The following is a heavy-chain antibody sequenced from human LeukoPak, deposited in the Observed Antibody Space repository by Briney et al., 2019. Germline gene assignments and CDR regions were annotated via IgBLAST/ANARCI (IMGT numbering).Heavy chain of an antibody. D-gene: IGHD4-17*01. CDR1: GGTFSSYA. CDR3: ASLAGDDYGDFDYYYYYMDV. CDR2: IIPIFGTA. V-gene: IGHV1-69*06. Sequence: ASVKVSCKASGGTFSSYAISWVRQAPGQGLEWMGGIIPIFGTANYAQKFQGRVTITADKSTSTAYMELSSLRSEDTAVYYCASLAGDDYGDFDYYYYYMDVWGKGTTVTVSS. J-gene: IGHJ6*03.